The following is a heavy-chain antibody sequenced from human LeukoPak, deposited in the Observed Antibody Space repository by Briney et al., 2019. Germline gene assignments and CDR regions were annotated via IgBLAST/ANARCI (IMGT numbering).Heavy chain of an antibody. CDR1: GFTFDDYA. D-gene: IGHD4-17*01. CDR3: AKEYHPSGDRYYGMDV. J-gene: IGHJ6*02. V-gene: IGHV3-9*01. Sequence: GGSLRLSCAASGFTFDDYAMHWVRQAPGKGLEWVSGISWNSGSIGYADSVKGRFTISRDNAKNSLYLQMNSLRAEDTALYYCAKEYHPSGDRYYGMDVWGQRTTVTVSS. CDR2: ISWNSGSI.